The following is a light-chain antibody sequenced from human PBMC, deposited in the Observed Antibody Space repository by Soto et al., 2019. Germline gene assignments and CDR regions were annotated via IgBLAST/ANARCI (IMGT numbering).Light chain of an antibody. CDR1: PSLLHITGETF. V-gene: IGKV2D-29*02. CDR3: MQSTQLPPA. Sequence: DVVMTQTPLSLSVAPGQPAFISCKSSPSLLHITGETFLFWYLQKPGQSPQLLIYEVSTRVSGVPDRFSGSGSGTDFTLEISRVETDDVGIYYCMQSTQLPPAFGQGTRLVIE. CDR2: EVS. J-gene: IGKJ5*01.